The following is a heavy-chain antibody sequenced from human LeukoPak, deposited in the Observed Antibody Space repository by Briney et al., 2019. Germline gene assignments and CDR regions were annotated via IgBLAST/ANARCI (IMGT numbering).Heavy chain of an antibody. V-gene: IGHV3-53*01. CDR3: AREGGYSYGSGLDY. D-gene: IGHD5-18*01. J-gene: IGHJ4*02. CDR1: GFTFDDYA. Sequence: GRSLRLSCAASGFTFDDYAMHWVRQAPGKGLEWVSVIYSGGSTYYADSVKGRFTISRDNSKNTPYLQMNGLRAEDTAVYYCAREGGYSYGSGLDYWGQGTLVTVSS. CDR2: IYSGGST.